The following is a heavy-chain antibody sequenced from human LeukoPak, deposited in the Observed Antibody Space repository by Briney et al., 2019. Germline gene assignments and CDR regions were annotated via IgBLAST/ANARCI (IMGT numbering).Heavy chain of an antibody. Sequence: SETLSFTCSVSGGSISDYYWSWIRQPPGKGVEWIGYIYRGGTINYNPSVKSRVTMSLDTSKNQISLMLNSVTAADTALYYCARHWLEAAKTYSYWFDPWGQGTLVTVSS. V-gene: IGHV4-4*09. J-gene: IGHJ5*02. CDR3: ARHWLEAAKTYSYWFDP. CDR2: IYRGGTI. D-gene: IGHD6-13*01. CDR1: GGSISDYY.